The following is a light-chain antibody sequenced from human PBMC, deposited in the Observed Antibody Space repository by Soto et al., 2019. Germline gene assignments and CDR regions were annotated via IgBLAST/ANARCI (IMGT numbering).Light chain of an antibody. CDR2: EVS. J-gene: IGLJ2*01. CDR3: SSYAGSNNVI. Sequence: QSVLTQPPSASGSPGQSVTISCTGTSSDVGGYNYVSWYQQHPGKAPKLMIYEVSKRPSGVPDRFSGSKSGNTASLTVSGLQAEHEADYYCSSYAGSNNVIFGGGTKLNVL. CDR1: SSDVGGYNY. V-gene: IGLV2-8*01.